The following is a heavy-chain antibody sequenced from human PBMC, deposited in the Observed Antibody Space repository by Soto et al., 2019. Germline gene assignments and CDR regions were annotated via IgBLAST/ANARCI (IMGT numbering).Heavy chain of an antibody. CDR1: GYTFTSYG. J-gene: IGHJ4*02. CDR2: ISAYNGNT. Sequence: QVQLVQSGAEVKKPGASVKVSCKASGYTFTSYGISWVRQAPGQGLEWMGWISAYNGNTNYAQKLQGRVTMTTDTSTSTAYMERRSLRSDDTAVYYCASANYYGSGSYHPHFDYWGQGTLVTVSS. D-gene: IGHD3-10*01. CDR3: ASANYYGSGSYHPHFDY. V-gene: IGHV1-18*01.